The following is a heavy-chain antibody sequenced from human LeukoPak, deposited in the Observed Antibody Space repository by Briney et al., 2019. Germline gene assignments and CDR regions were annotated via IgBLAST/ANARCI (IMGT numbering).Heavy chain of an antibody. CDR1: RGTSNSHA. J-gene: IGHJ4*02. V-gene: IGHV1-69*04. D-gene: IGHD3-22*01. CDR3: ATTNDGGGYQWGDFFDF. Sequence: ASVKVSCKASRGTSNSHAISLVRQDPGHPLEWTGRIIPNLGTTKRAQNFQDRVTLTADKSTNTAYMELTSLTSDDTAVYYCATTNDGGGYQWGDFFDFWGQGTLVTVSS. CDR2: IIPNLGTT.